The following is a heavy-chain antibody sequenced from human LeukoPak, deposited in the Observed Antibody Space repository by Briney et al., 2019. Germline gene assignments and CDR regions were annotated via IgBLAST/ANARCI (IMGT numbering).Heavy chain of an antibody. Sequence: SETLSLTCTVSGGSISSSSYYWGWIRQPPGKGLEWIGSIYYSGSTYYNPSLKSRVTISVDTSKNQFSLKLSSVTAADTAVYYCARPDYYGSGSYSAGHAFDIWGQGTMVTVSS. CDR2: IYYSGST. J-gene: IGHJ3*02. D-gene: IGHD3-10*01. CDR3: ARPDYYGSGSYSAGHAFDI. V-gene: IGHV4-39*01. CDR1: GGSISSSSYY.